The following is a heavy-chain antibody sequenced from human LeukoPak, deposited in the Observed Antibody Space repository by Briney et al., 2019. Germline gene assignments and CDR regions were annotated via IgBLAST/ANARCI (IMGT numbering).Heavy chain of an antibody. CDR1: RGSITTSY. J-gene: IGHJ5*02. Sequence: TLSLTSPVPRGSITTSYWRWPRPSPGKGLDWIGSIYYFGSTDYNPSLKSRVTISLDTSKSQFSLKLSSVTAADTAVYYCARSGGGNCYSAQCWFDPWGQGTLVTVSS. D-gene: IGHD2-21*02. CDR3: ARSGGGNCYSAQCWFDP. CDR2: IYYFGST. V-gene: IGHV4-59*01.